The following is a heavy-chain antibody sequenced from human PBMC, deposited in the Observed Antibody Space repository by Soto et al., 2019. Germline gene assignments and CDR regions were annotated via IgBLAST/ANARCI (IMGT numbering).Heavy chain of an antibody. J-gene: IGHJ4*02. D-gene: IGHD3-10*01. CDR2: ILPLFAPA. CDR1: GGSFGGYG. CDR3: ARATGADKEDY. V-gene: IGHV1-69*13. Sequence: SVKVSCKASGGSFGGYGLSWVRQAPGQGLEWMGGILPLFAPANYAQKFQGRVTITADESASAGYLEVHSLRSDDTAVYYCARATGADKEDYWGQGTLVTVSS.